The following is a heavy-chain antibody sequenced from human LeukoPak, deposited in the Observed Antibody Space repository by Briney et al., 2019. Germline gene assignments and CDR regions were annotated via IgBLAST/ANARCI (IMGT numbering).Heavy chain of an antibody. CDR3: ARTKSTSGRRDFDY. CDR1: GGSISSGGYY. V-gene: IGHV4-31*03. CDR2: IYYSGST. J-gene: IGHJ4*02. Sequence: SQTLSLTCTVSGGSISSGGYYWSWIRQHPGKGLEWIGYIYYSGSTYYNPSLKSRVTISVDTSKNQFSLKLSSVTAADTAVYYCARTKSTSGRRDFDYWGREPWSPSPQ. D-gene: IGHD2-2*01.